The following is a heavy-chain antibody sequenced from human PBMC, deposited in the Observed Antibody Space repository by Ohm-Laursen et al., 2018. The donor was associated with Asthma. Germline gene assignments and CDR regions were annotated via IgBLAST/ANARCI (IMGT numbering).Heavy chain of an antibody. CDR2: ISYDGSNK. CDR1: GFTFSNYA. D-gene: IGHD6-6*01. J-gene: IGHJ6*02. Sequence: SLRLSCTASGFTFSNYAMHWVRQAPGKGLEWVALISYDGSNKYYADSVKGRFTISRDSSKNTLYLQMNSLRAEDTAVYYCVRDGGIAARHYFGMDVWGQGTTVTVSS. CDR3: VRDGGIAARHYFGMDV. V-gene: IGHV3-30*14.